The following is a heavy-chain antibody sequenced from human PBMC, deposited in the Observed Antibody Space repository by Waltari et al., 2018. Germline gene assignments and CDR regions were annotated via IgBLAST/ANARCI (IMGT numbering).Heavy chain of an antibody. CDR3: TTQRVRDDDY. CDR2: IRSKANRYAT. Sequence: EVQLVESGGGLVQPGGSLKLSCAASGFTFSGSAMHWVRQASGKGLEWVGRIRSKANRYATAYAASVKGRFTISRDDSKNTAYLQMNSLKTEDTAVYYCTTQRVRDDDYWGQGTLVTVSS. V-gene: IGHV3-73*02. J-gene: IGHJ4*02. CDR1: GFTFSGSA. D-gene: IGHD1-1*01.